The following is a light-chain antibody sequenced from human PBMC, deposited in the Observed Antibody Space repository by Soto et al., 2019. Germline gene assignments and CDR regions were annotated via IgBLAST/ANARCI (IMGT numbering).Light chain of an antibody. CDR2: ANT. J-gene: IGLJ2*01. Sequence: QSVLTQPPSASAPPGQRVTISCSGSTSNIGSNAVNWYQQLPGTAPKLLIYANTQRPSGVPDRFSGSKSGTSASLAISGLQSADESTYYCATWDDSLNVWLFGGGTQLTVL. CDR1: TSNIGSNA. CDR3: ATWDDSLNVWL. V-gene: IGLV1-44*01.